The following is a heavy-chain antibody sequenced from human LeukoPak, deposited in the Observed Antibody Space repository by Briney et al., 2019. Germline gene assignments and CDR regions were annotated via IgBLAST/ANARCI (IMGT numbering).Heavy chain of an antibody. Sequence: SETQSLTCAVYGGSFSGYYWSWIRQPAGKGLEWIGRFYTSGSTNYNPSLKSRVTMSVDTSKNQFSLKLSSVIAADTAVYFCARESRRYGDYVFDSWGQGALVTVSS. CDR1: GGSFSGYY. CDR2: FYTSGST. CDR3: ARESRRYGDYVFDS. J-gene: IGHJ4*02. V-gene: IGHV4-4*07. D-gene: IGHD4-17*01.